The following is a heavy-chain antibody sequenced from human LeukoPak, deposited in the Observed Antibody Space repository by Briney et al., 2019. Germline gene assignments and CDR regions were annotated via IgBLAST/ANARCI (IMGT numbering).Heavy chain of an antibody. CDR1: GYTFTSYY. V-gene: IGHV1-46*01. J-gene: IGHJ4*02. CDR2: INPSGGST. Sequence: ASVTVSCKASGYTFTSYYMHWVRQAPGQGLEWMGLINPSGGSTSYAQKFQGRDTMTRDTSTSTVYMELSSLRSEDTAVYYCARGGPIDTYYYDSSGYSDFDYWGQGTLVTVSS. D-gene: IGHD3-22*01. CDR3: ARGGPIDTYYYDSSGYSDFDY.